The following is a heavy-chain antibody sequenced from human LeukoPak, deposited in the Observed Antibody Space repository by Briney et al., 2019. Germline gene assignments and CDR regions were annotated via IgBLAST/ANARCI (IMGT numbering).Heavy chain of an antibody. D-gene: IGHD3-22*01. V-gene: IGHV4-38-2*02. CDR1: GYSLSSGFF. J-gene: IGHJ4*02. Sequence: SETLCLTCTVSGYSLSSGFFCDWIRQSPGKGLEWIGSFSHRGGSYHNPSLKSRVTISVDTSKNQFSLKLLSVTAADTAVYYCARAQDFSDSSGPNYLDFWGQGILVTVSS. CDR2: FSHRGGS. CDR3: ARAQDFSDSSGPNYLDF.